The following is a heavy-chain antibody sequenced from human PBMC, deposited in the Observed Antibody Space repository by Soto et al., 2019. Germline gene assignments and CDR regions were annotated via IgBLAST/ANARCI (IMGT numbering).Heavy chain of an antibody. CDR3: ARGSLGIAAAGTWFAP. J-gene: IGHJ5*02. D-gene: IGHD6-13*01. Sequence: ASVKVSCKASGYTFTSYGISWVRQAPGQGLEWMGWISAYNGNTNYAQKLQGRVTMTTDTSTSTAYMELRSLRSDDTAVYYCARGSLGIAAAGTWFAPWGQGTLVTVSS. CDR2: ISAYNGNT. CDR1: GYTFTSYG. V-gene: IGHV1-18*04.